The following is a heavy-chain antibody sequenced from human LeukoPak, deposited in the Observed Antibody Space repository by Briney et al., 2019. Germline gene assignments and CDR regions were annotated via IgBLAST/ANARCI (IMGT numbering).Heavy chain of an antibody. J-gene: IGHJ4*02. V-gene: IGHV3-23*01. CDR3: AKVIGIQLWLLFFDH. CDR2: ISGSGGST. Sequence: GGSLRLYCAASEFTFNNYAMSWVRQAPGKGLEWVSAISGSGGSTYYAGSVKGRFTISRDNFKNTLYLQMNSLRAEDTAVYYCAKVIGIQLWLLFFDHWGQGTLVTVSS. D-gene: IGHD5-18*01. CDR1: EFTFNNYA.